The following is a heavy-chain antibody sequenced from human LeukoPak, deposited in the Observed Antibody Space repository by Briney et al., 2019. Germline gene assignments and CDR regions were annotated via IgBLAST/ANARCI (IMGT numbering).Heavy chain of an antibody. J-gene: IGHJ6*02. Sequence: PSETLSLTCTVSGVSISSSSYCWGWIRQPPGKGLEWIGSICYSGSTNYNPSLKSRVTISVDTSKNQFSLKLSSVTAADTAVYYCARPMRASYYYYYYGMDVWGQGTTVTVSS. CDR2: ICYSGST. CDR1: GVSISSSSYC. V-gene: IGHV4-39*07. CDR3: ARPMRASYYYYYYGMDV.